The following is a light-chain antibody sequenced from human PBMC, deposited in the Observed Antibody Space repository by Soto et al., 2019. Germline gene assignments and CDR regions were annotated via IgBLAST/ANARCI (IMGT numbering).Light chain of an antibody. CDR1: QSVSSN. CDR2: GAS. CDR3: QQYGRSPWT. J-gene: IGKJ1*01. Sequence: IVMTQSPATLSVSPGERATLSCRASQSVSSNLPWYQQKPGQAPGLLIYGASRRATGIPDRFSGSGSGTDFTLTISRLEPEDFAVYYCQQYGRSPWTFGQGTKVDI. V-gene: IGKV3-20*01.